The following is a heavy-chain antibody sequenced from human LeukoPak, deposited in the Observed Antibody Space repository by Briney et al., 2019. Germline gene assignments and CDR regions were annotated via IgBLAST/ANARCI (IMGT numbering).Heavy chain of an antibody. J-gene: IGHJ4*02. CDR2: IYYSGST. V-gene: IGHV4-61*08. Sequence: SETLSLTCTVSGGSISSGGYYWSWIRQPPGKGLEWIGYIYYSGSTNYNPSLKSRVTISVDTSKNQFSLKLSSVTAADTAVYYCARGILTEISYWGQGTLVTVSS. CDR1: GGSISSGGYY. CDR3: ARGILTEISY. D-gene: IGHD3-9*01.